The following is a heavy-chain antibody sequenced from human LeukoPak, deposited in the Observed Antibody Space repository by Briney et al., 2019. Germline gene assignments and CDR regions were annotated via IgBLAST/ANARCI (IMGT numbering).Heavy chain of an antibody. CDR1: GGSISSDYYY. D-gene: IGHD6-25*01. Sequence: SETLSLTCTVSGGSISSDYYYWGWIRQPPGKGLEWIGSIYYSGTTYYNPSLKSRVTISVDTSKNQFSLKLSSVTAADTAVYCCAREVLLIAAVPYGYFDYWGQGTLVTVSS. CDR3: AREVLLIAAVPYGYFDY. CDR2: IYYSGTT. V-gene: IGHV4-39*07. J-gene: IGHJ4*02.